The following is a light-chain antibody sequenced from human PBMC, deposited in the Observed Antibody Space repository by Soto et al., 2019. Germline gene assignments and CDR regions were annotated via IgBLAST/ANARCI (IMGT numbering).Light chain of an antibody. CDR2: DVS. J-gene: IGLJ3*02. Sequence: QSALTQPASVSGSPGQSITISCTGTSSDIGSYNYVSWYQQHPGKAPKLIIHDVSIRPSGISNRFSGSKSGDTASLTISGLQSEDEADYHCSSYATSGAGLFGGGTKVTVL. V-gene: IGLV2-14*01. CDR1: SSDIGSYNY. CDR3: SSYATSGAGL.